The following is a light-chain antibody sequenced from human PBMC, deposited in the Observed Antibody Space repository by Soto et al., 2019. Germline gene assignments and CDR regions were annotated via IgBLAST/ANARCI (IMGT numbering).Light chain of an antibody. CDR1: QSISNS. J-gene: IGKJ2*01. Sequence: DIQMTQSPSSLSASVGDRVTITCRASQSISNSLNWYQQKPGKAPNLLIYAASSLQSGVPSRFSVSGSGTDFTLTISSLQPEDFATYYCQQSYSTPRTFGQGTKLEIK. CDR3: QQSYSTPRT. V-gene: IGKV1-39*01. CDR2: AAS.